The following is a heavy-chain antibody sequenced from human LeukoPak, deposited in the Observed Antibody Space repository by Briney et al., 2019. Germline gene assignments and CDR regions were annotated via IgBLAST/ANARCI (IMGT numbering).Heavy chain of an antibody. CDR3: ARTSDGNWFDP. J-gene: IGHJ5*02. Sequence: GGSLRLSCAASGFTFDDYGVSWVRQGPGKGLEWVSGINWNGGNTGYADSVKGRFTIFRDDAKNSLYLEMDSLRVEDTALYYCARTSDGNWFDPWGQGTLVTVSS. V-gene: IGHV3-20*04. D-gene: IGHD1-26*01. CDR2: INWNGGNT. CDR1: GFTFDDYG.